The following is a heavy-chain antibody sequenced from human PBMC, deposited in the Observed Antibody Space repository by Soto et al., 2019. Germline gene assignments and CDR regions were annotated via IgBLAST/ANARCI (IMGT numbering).Heavy chain of an antibody. D-gene: IGHD3-3*01. Sequence: QVQLVESGGGVVQPGMSLRLSCAASGFTFSSYAMHWVRQAPGKGLEWVAVISYDGSNKYYADSVKGRFTISRDNSKNTLYLQMNSLRAEDTAVYYCARDKRDLRFLEWSYYFDFWGQGTLVTVSS. V-gene: IGHV3-30-3*01. J-gene: IGHJ4*02. CDR1: GFTFSSYA. CDR2: ISYDGSNK. CDR3: ARDKRDLRFLEWSYYFDF.